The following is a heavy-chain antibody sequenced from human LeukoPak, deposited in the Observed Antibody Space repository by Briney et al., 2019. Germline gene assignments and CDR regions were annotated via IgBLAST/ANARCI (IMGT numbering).Heavy chain of an antibody. D-gene: IGHD2-2*01. CDR1: GDSVSSNSAA. Sequence: SQTLSLTCAISGDSVSSNSAAWNWIRQSPSRGLEWLGRTYYRSKWYNNYAVSVKSRITINPDTSKNQFSLQLNSVTPEDTAVYYCARGGTLAPQYCSSTSCLKGCNWFDPWGQGTLVTVSS. V-gene: IGHV6-1*01. CDR2: TYYRSKWYN. J-gene: IGHJ5*02. CDR3: ARGGTLAPQYCSSTSCLKGCNWFDP.